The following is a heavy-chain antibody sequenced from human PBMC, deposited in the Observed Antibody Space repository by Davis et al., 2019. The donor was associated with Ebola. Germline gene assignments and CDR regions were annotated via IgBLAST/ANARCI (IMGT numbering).Heavy chain of an antibody. D-gene: IGHD2-15*01. J-gene: IGHJ4*02. V-gene: IGHV3-7*03. CDR2: VNQDGTEK. Sequence: PGGSLRLSCATSGFTFSSYWMSWVRQAPGKGLEWVASVNQDGTEKYNVDSVKGRFTISRDNAKNSLYLQMSSLRVEDTAVYYCARLLTPRYCSADGCYLEIFENWGQGTLVSVSS. CDR1: GFTFSSYW. CDR3: ARLLTPRYCSADGCYLEIFEN.